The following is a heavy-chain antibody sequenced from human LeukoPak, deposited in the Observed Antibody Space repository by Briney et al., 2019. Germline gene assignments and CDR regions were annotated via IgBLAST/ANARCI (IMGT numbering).Heavy chain of an antibody. J-gene: IGHJ6*03. Sequence: KPGGSLRLSCAASGFTFSDYYMSWIRQAPGKGLEWISYISSSGSTKYYADSVKGRFTISRDNAKNSLYLQMNSLRAEDTAVYYCARAYSSSWLYYYYMDVWGKGTTVTISS. D-gene: IGHD6-13*01. CDR2: ISSSGSTK. CDR3: ARAYSSSWLYYYYMDV. V-gene: IGHV3-11*01. CDR1: GFTFSDYY.